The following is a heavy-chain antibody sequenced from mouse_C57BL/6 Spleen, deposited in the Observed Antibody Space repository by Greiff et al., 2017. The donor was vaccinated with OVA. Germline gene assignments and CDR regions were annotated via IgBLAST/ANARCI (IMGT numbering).Heavy chain of an antibody. V-gene: IGHV1-82*01. CDR1: GYAFSSSW. CDR2: IYPGDGDT. D-gene: IGHD1-1*01. Sequence: QVQLQQSGAELVKPGASVKISCKASGYAFSSSWMNWVKQRPGKGLEWIGRIYPGDGDTNYNGKFKGKATLTADKSSSTAYMQLSSLTSEDSAVYFCAREEYAITTGQAYWGQGTTLTVSS. CDR3: AREEYAITTGQAY. J-gene: IGHJ2*01.